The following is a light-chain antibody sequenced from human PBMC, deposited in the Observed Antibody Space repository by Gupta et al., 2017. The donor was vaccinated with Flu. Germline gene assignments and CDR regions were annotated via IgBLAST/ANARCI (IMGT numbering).Light chain of an antibody. CDR1: SSDVGGYHS. V-gene: IGLV2-11*01. CDR3: CAYAATSWV. J-gene: IGLJ3*02. Sequence: SALTQPRSVSGSPRQSVTISCTGTSSDVGGYHSVSWYQQLPVKAPELRIYDVTHRPSEVPDRFSGSKSGNTASLTISGLQAEDEADYYCCAYAATSWVFGGGTKLTVL. CDR2: DVT.